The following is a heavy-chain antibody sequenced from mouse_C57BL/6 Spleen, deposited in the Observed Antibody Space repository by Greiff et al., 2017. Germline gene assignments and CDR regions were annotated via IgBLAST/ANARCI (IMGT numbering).Heavy chain of an antibody. CDR3: ARSAHYYAMDY. Sequence: VQLQQSGPELVKPGASVKISCKASGYSFTSYYIHWVKQRPGQGLEWIGWIYPGSGNTKYNEKFKGKATLTADTSSSTAYMQLSSLTSEDSAVYYCARSAHYYAMDYWGQGTSVTVSS. CDR1: GYSFTSYY. V-gene: IGHV1-66*01. CDR2: IYPGSGNT. J-gene: IGHJ4*01.